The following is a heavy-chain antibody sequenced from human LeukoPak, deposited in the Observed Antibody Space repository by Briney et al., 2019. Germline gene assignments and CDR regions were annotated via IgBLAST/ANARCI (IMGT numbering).Heavy chain of an antibody. J-gene: IGHJ4*02. CDR2: ISYDGSNK. V-gene: IGHV3-30*18. CDR1: GFTFSSYG. Sequence: GGSLRLSCAASGFTFSSYGMHWVRQAPGKGLEWVAVISYDGSNKYYADSVKGRFTISRENSKNTLHLQMNSLRAEDTAVYYCAKDHYYYGSGIYFMHYFDYWGQGTLVTVSS. D-gene: IGHD3-10*01. CDR3: AKDHYYYGSGIYFMHYFDY.